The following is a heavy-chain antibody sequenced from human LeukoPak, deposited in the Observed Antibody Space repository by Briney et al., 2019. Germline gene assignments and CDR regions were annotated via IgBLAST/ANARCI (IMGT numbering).Heavy chain of an antibody. CDR2: IYYSGST. CDR3: ARTRGGWVTTGNFDY. D-gene: IGHD4-17*01. J-gene: IGHJ4*02. Sequence: SETLSLTCTVSGGSISSSSYYWGWIRQPPGKGLEWIGSIYYSGSTYYNPSLKSRVTISVDTSKNQSSLKLSSVTAADTAVYYCARTRGGWVTTGNFDYWGQGTLVTVSS. CDR1: GGSISSSSYY. V-gene: IGHV4-39*07.